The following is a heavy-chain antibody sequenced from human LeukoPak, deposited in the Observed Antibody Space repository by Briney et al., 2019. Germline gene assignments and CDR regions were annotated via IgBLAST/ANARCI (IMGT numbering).Heavy chain of an antibody. J-gene: IGHJ4*02. V-gene: IGHV1-2*02. D-gene: IGHD3-10*01. CDR3: APMVYTYGCLDY. Sequence: ASLKLSCKASGYTFTGSYIHWVRQAPGQGLEWISWINPNGGGTNYAQYLQGRFTITRDTANSTAYMELNRLRSDDTAVYYCAPMVYTYGCLDYCGQGTLVTASS. CDR1: GYTFTGSY. CDR2: INPNGGGT.